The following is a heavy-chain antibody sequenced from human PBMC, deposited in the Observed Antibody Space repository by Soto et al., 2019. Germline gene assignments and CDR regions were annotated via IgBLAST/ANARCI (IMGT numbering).Heavy chain of an antibody. CDR1: GGSISSSSYY. J-gene: IGHJ5*02. Sequence: SETLSLTCTVSGGSISSSSYYRGWIRQPPGKGLEWIGSIYYSGSTYYNPSLKSRVTISVDTSKNQFSLKLSSVTAADTAVYYCARLVERSSLETWGQGTLVTVSS. CDR3: ARLVERSSLET. V-gene: IGHV4-39*01. D-gene: IGHD6-13*01. CDR2: IYYSGST.